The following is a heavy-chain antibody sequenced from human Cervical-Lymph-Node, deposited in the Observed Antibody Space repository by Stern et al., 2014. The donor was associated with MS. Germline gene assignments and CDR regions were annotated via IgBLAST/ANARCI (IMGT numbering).Heavy chain of an antibody. J-gene: IGHJ5*02. CDR2: ISRSGNT. V-gene: IGHV3-69-1*01. CDR1: GFTFSDFC. Sequence: EVQLGESGGNLVRPGGSLRLACAASGFTFSDFCINWVRQAPGKGLELISSISRSGNTYYADSVKGRFTISRDNAKNSLYLHMSSLRDEDTAVYYCATLDAWGQGTLVIVSS. CDR3: ATLDA.